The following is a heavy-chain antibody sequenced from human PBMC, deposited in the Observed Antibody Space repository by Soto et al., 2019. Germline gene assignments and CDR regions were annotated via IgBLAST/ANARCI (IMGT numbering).Heavy chain of an antibody. CDR1: GTTFSSYT. CDR3: ARGPAYGDPGGWLDP. J-gene: IGHJ5*02. D-gene: IGHD4-17*01. CDR2: ITPLFGTT. Sequence: QVQLVQSGAEVEKPGSSVMVSCKASGTTFSSYTIAWVRQAPGQGLEWVGGITPLFGTTTYAQKFQGRVTITADISMTTAYMELSSLSSDDSAVYYWARGPAYGDPGGWLDPWGQEPWSPSPQ. V-gene: IGHV1-69*06.